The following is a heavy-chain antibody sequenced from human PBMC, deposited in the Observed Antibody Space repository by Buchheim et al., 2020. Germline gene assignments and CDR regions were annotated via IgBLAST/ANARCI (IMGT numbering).Heavy chain of an antibody. CDR1: GGSFSGYY. D-gene: IGHD6-19*01. J-gene: IGHJ3*02. V-gene: IGHV4-34*01. CDR2: INHSGST. Sequence: QVQLQQWGAGLLKPSETLSLTCAVYGGSFSGYYWSWIRQPPGKGLEWIGEINHSGSTNYNPSPKSRVTISVDTSKNQFSLNLSSVTAADTAVYYCASNIAVAGTTAFDIWGQGT. CDR3: ASNIAVAGTTAFDI.